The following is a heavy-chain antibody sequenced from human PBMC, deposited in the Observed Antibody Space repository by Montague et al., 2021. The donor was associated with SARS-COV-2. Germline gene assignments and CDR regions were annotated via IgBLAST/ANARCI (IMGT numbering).Heavy chain of an antibody. Sequence: SETLSLTCAVYGGSFRNYYWSWIRQSPGKGLEWIGEVDQSGNTNYNPSLKSRVTILSDISKYQFSVKLASATAADTGVYYCARGKRDFPIVVLRASARTHFDYWGQGTPVTVSS. CDR2: VDQSGNT. D-gene: IGHD2-21*01. CDR1: GGSFRNYY. CDR3: ARGKRDFPIVVLRASARTHFDY. V-gene: IGHV4-34*01. J-gene: IGHJ4*02.